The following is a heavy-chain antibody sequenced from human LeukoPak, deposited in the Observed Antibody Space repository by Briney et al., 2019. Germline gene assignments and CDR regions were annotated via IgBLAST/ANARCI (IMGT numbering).Heavy chain of an antibody. CDR2: IYNSGST. V-gene: IGHV4-61*02. Sequence: SQTLSLTCTVSGRSLSSGSYDWSWIRQPAGKGLEWIGRIYNSGSTYYNPSLKSRVTISVDTSKNQFSLKLSSVTAADTAVYYCARRGYSYGYNYYYDSSGYMFDYWGQGTLVTVSS. CDR3: ARRGYSYGYNYYYDSSGYMFDY. CDR1: GRSLSSGSYD. D-gene: IGHD3-22*01. J-gene: IGHJ4*02.